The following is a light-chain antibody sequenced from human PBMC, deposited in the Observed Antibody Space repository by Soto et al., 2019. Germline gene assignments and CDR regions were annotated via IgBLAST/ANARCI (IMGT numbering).Light chain of an antibody. V-gene: IGKV1-8*01. Sequence: AIRLTQSPSSLSASTGDRVTITFRASQGISSYLAWYQQKPGKAPKLLIYAASTLQSGVPSRFSGSGSGTDSTLTISCLQSEDFATYYCQQYYSYPRTFGQGTKVDIK. J-gene: IGKJ1*01. CDR2: AAS. CDR1: QGISSY. CDR3: QQYYSYPRT.